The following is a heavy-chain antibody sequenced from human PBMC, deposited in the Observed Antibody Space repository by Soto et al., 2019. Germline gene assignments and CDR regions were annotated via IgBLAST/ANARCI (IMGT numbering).Heavy chain of an antibody. CDR1: GFAFSRHA. J-gene: IGHJ5*01. Sequence: EVQLLESGGGLVQPGGSLRLSCVDSGFAFSRHAMSWIRQAPGKGLEWVSTITNTGVATYYADSVKGRFTISRDNFQNTLYLHISRLRAEDTAMYYCEKGQEYGDFRTNCFGPWGQGALVTVSS. CDR3: EKGQEYGDFRTNCFGP. D-gene: IGHD2-21*02. CDR2: ITNTGVAT. V-gene: IGHV3-23*01.